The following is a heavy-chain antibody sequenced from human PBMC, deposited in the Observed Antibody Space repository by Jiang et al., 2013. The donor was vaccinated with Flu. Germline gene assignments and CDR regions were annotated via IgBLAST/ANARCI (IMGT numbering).Heavy chain of an antibody. D-gene: IGHD4-17*01. J-gene: IGHJ3*02. CDR3: ARVGELNSDQDYGDSYDAFDI. CDR1: GGSISSYY. CDR2: IYYSGST. V-gene: IGHV4-59*01. Sequence: KPSETLSLTCTVSGGSISSYYWSWIRQPPGKGLEWIGYIYYSGSTNYNPSLKSRVTISVDTSKNQFSLKLSSVTAADTAVYYCARVGELNSDQDYGDSYDAFDIWGQGTMVTVSS.